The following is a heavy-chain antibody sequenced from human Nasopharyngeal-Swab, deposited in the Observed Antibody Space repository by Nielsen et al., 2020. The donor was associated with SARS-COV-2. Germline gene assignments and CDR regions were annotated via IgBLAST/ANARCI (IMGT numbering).Heavy chain of an antibody. V-gene: IGHV1-8*01. CDR3: ARANLCSSGWYIPDY. J-gene: IGHJ4*02. CDR1: GYTFTSYD. D-gene: IGHD6-19*01. CDR2: MNPNSGNT. Sequence: ASVKVSCKASGYTFTSYDINWVRQATGQGLEWMGWMNPNSGNTGYAQKFQGRVTMTRNTSISTAYMEPSSLRSDDTAVYYCARANLCSSGWYIPDYWGQGTLVTVSS.